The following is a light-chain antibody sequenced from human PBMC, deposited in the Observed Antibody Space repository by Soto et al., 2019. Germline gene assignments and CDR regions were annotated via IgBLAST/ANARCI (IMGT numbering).Light chain of an antibody. CDR3: CSYAGSSTPVV. Sequence: QSALTQPASVSGSPGQSITISCTGTSSDVGSYNLVSWYQQHPRKAPKLMIYEGSKRPSGVSNRFSGSKSGNTASLTISGLQAEDEADYYCCSYAGSSTPVVFGGGTKLTVL. CDR1: SSDVGSYNL. V-gene: IGLV2-23*01. CDR2: EGS. J-gene: IGLJ2*01.